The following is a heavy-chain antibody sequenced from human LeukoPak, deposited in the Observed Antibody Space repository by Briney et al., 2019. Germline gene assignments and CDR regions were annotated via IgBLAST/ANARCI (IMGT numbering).Heavy chain of an antibody. D-gene: IGHD3-22*01. CDR2: IYYSGST. CDR3: ARPSGYFRHDAFDI. J-gene: IGHJ3*02. Sequence: GSLRLSCAASGFTFTSYWMSWIRQPPGKGLEWIGSIYYSGSTYYNPSLKSRVTISVDTSKSQFSLKLSSVTAADTAVYYCARPSGYFRHDAFDIWGQGTMVTVSS. CDR1: GFTFTSYW. V-gene: IGHV4-39*01.